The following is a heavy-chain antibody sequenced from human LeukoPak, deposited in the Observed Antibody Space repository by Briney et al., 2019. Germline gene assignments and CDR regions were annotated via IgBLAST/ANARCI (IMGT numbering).Heavy chain of an antibody. CDR1: GYTFTGYY. D-gene: IGHD3-10*01. J-gene: IGHJ4*02. V-gene: IGHV1-2*02. CDR2: INPNSGGT. Sequence: ASVKVSCKASGYTFTGYYMHWVRQAPGQGLEWMGWINPNSGGTNYAQKFQGRVTMTRDTSISTAYMELRSLRSDDTAVYYCARTFYYYGSGSYYDYWGQGTLVTVSS. CDR3: ARTFYYYGSGSYYDY.